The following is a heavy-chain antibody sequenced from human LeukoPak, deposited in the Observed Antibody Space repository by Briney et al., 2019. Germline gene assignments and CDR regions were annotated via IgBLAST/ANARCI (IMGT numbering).Heavy chain of an antibody. CDR1: GFTFISYS. Sequence: GGSLRLSCAASGFTFISYSMNWVRQAPGKGLEWVSSISSSSSYIYYADSVKGRFTISRDNAKNSLYLQMNSLRAEDTAVYYCARDPSGVGWFDPWGQGTLVTVSS. V-gene: IGHV3-21*01. CDR2: ISSSSSYI. CDR3: ARDPSGVGWFDP. J-gene: IGHJ5*02. D-gene: IGHD2-15*01.